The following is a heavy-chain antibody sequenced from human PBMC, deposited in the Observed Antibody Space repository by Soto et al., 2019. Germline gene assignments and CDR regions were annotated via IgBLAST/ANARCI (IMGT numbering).Heavy chain of an antibody. CDR2: ISYDGSNK. CDR1: GFTFSSYG. V-gene: IGHV3-30*03. Sequence: QVQLVESGGGVVQPGRSLRLSCAASGFTFSSYGMHWVRQAPGKGLEWVAVISYDGSNKYYADSVKGRFTISRDNSKNTLYLHMNSLRAEDTAVYYCAIPPHGLRGGNWYFDLWGRGTLVTVSS. CDR3: AIPPHGLRGGNWYFDL. D-gene: IGHD3-16*01. J-gene: IGHJ2*01.